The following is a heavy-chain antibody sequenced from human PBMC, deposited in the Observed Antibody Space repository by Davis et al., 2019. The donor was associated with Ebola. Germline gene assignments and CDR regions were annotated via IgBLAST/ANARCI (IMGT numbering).Heavy chain of an antibody. CDR2: VIPILGIT. CDR3: ARGGTDYSGSGNDYNSIDYFEY. J-gene: IGHJ4*02. Sequence: AASVKVSCKASGYTFANYYMHWVRQAPGQGLEWLGGVIPILGITNRSQKFRGRLTITADESTTTVYMELNSLRSEDTAVYYCARGGTDYSGSGNDYNSIDYFEYWGQGTLVT. V-gene: IGHV1-46*01. D-gene: IGHD3-10*01. CDR1: GYTFANYY.